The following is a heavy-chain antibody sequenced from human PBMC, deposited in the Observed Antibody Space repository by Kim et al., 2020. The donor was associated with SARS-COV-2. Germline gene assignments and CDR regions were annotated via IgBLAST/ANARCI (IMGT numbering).Heavy chain of an antibody. CDR3: ARKVPAALISAAAGDWFDP. CDR2: IYYSGST. V-gene: IGHV4-31*03. J-gene: IGHJ5*02. D-gene: IGHD2-2*01. CDR1: GGSISSGGYY. Sequence: SETLSLTCTVSGGSISSGGYYWSWIRQHPGKGLEWIGYIYYSGSTYYNPSLKSRVTISVDTSKNQFSLKLSSVTAADTAVYYCARKVPAALISAAAGDWFDPWGQGTLVTVSS.